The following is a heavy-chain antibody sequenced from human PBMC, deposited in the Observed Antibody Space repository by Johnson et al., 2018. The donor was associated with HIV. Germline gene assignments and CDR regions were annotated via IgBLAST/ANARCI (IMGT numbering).Heavy chain of an antibody. V-gene: IGHV3-74*01. J-gene: IGHJ3*02. CDR1: GFIVSSNY. Sequence: VQLVESGGGLIQPGGSLRLSCAASGFIVSSNYMNWVRQAPGKGLEWVSRISSDGSSTTYAVSVRGRFTISRDNAKNTLYLEMKSLRAEDTAVYYCAREGPSERAGFDIWGQGTLVTVSP. CDR3: AREGPSERAGFDI. CDR2: ISSDGSST.